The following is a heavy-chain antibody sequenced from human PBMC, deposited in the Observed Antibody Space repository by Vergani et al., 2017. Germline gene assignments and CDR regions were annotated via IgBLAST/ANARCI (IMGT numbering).Heavy chain of an antibody. J-gene: IGHJ6*03. CDR3: ARGDYYYYYMDV. V-gene: IGHV4-61*02. CDR1: GGSISSGSYY. CDR2: IYTSGST. Sequence: QVQLQESGPGLVKPSQTLSLTCTVSGGSISSGSYYWSWIRQPAGNGLEWIGRIYTSGSTNYNPSLKSRVTMSVDTSKNQFSLKLSSVTAADTAVYYCARGDYYYYYMDVWGKGTTVTVSS.